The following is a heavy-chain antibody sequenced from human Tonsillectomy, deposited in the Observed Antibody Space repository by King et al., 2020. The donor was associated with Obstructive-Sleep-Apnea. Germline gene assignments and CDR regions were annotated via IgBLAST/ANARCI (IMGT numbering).Heavy chain of an antibody. V-gene: IGHV5-10-1*01. CDR2: IDPRDSYT. J-gene: IGHJ4*02. D-gene: IGHD2/OR15-2a*01. CDR1: GYNLTNSF. Sequence: QLVQSGPVMKRPGVSLRISCKGSGYNLTNSFITWVRQTPGKGLECVGQIDPRDSYTDYSPSFQGRVTISVDNSITTAYLQWGSLRASDTAIYYCARFSMAGVHWGQGTLVTVSS. CDR3: ARFSMAGVH.